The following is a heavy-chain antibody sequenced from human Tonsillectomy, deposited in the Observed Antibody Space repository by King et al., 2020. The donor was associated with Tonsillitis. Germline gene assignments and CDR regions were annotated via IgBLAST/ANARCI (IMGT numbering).Heavy chain of an antibody. CDR2: ISSSSSYT. CDR1: GFTFSDYY. D-gene: IGHD4-17*01. Sequence: VQLVESGGGLVKPGGSLRLSCAASGFTFSDYYMSWIRQAPGKGLEWVSYISSSSSYTNYAESVKGRFTISRDNAKNSLYLQMNSLRAEDTAVYYCATQPTVTTDYYYYMDVWGKGTTVTVSS. J-gene: IGHJ6*03. CDR3: ATQPTVTTDYYYYMDV. V-gene: IGHV3-11*05.